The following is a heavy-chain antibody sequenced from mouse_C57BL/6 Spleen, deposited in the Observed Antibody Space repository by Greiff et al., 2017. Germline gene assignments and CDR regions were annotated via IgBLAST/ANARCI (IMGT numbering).Heavy chain of an antibody. Sequence: EVMLVESGGGLVKPGGSLKLSCAASGFTFSDYGMHWVRQAPEKGLEWVAYISSGSSTIYYADTVKGRFTISRDNAKNTLFLQMTSLRSEDTAMDYCARPLGSSYDFDYWGQGTTLTVSS. D-gene: IGHD1-1*01. CDR1: GFTFSDYG. CDR3: ARPLGSSYDFDY. J-gene: IGHJ2*01. CDR2: ISSGSSTI. V-gene: IGHV5-17*01.